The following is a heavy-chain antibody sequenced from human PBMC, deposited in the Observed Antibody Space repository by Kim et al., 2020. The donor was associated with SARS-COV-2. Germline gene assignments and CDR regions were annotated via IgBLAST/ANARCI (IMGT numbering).Heavy chain of an antibody. Sequence: SETLSLTCTVSGASISDSISYWAWIRQPPGKGLEWIGSISYSGSTSYNPSLKSRVTISVDMSKNQFSLNLSSVTAADTAVYYCARSWGLGPYFASWGQGTLVTASS. D-gene: IGHD7-27*01. V-gene: IGHV4-39*01. CDR2: ISYSGST. CDR3: ARSWGLGPYFAS. CDR1: GASISDSISY. J-gene: IGHJ4*02.